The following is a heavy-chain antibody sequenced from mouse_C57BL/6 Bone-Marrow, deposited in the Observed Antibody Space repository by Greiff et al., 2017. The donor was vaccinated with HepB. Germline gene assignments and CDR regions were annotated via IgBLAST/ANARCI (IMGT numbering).Heavy chain of an antibody. CDR2: ISNGGGST. D-gene: IGHD1-1*01. CDR3: ARQNYGSRFYYAMDY. J-gene: IGHJ4*01. V-gene: IGHV5-12*01. CDR1: GFTFSDYY. Sequence: EVQGVESGGGLVQPGGSLKLSCAASGFTFSDYYMYWVRQTPEKRLEWVAYISNGGGSTYYPDTVKGRFTISRDNAKNTLYLQMSRLKSEDTAMYYCARQNYGSRFYYAMDYWGQGTSVTVSS.